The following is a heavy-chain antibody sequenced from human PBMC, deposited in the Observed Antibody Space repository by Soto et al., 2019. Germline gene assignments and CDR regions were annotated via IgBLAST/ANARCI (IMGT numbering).Heavy chain of an antibody. J-gene: IGHJ4*02. CDR2: IHHSGST. CDR3: ARSFGWYAIDQ. CDR1: SASIISEQR. Sequence: QMQLQESGPGLVKPSETLSLTCAVSSASIISEQRWSWVRQPPGKGLEWIGEIHHSGSTNNNPSLRRRVTMSVDKPKNQFSLNLNSVTAADTDVYYCARSFGWYAIDQWGQGTLVIVSS. V-gene: IGHV4-4*02. D-gene: IGHD6-19*01.